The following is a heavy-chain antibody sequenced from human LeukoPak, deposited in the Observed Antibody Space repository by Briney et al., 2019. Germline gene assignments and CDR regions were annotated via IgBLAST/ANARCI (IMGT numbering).Heavy chain of an antibody. Sequence: PGGSLRLSCAASGFTFSSYGMHWVRQAPGKGLEWVAVISYDGSNKYYADSVKGRFTISRDNSKNTLCPQMNSLRAEDTDVYYCANTQVDIVAQYHFDYWGQGTLVTVSS. CDR3: ANTQVDIVAQYHFDY. CDR1: GFTFSSYG. J-gene: IGHJ4*02. D-gene: IGHD5-12*01. V-gene: IGHV3-30*18. CDR2: ISYDGSNK.